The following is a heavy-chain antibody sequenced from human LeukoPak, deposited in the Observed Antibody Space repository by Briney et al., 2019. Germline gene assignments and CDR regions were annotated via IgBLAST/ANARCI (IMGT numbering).Heavy chain of an antibody. Sequence: HPGGSLRLSCAASGFTFSSYWMHWVRQTPGKGLVWVSRIKSDGSTIYADSVKGRFTISRDNSKNTLYLQMNSLRAEDTAVYYCAKLRSYYYYYMDVWGKGTTVTVSS. J-gene: IGHJ6*03. V-gene: IGHV3-74*01. CDR2: IKSDGST. D-gene: IGHD1-1*01. CDR3: AKLRSYYYYYMDV. CDR1: GFTFSSYW.